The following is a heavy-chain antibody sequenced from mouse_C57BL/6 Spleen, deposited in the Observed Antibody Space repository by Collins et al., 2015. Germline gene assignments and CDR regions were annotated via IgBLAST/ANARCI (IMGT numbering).Heavy chain of an antibody. CDR3: VRHHDSSGSWFAY. CDR1: GFTFNTYA. Sequence: EVQLVESGGGLVQPKGSLKLSCAASGFTFNTYAMNWVRQAPGKGLEWVARIRSKSNNYATYYADSVKDRFTISRDDSQSMLYLQMNNLKTEDTAMYYCVRHHDSSGSWFAYWGQGTLVTVSA. CDR2: IRSKSNNYAT. J-gene: IGHJ3*01. V-gene: IGHV10-1*02. D-gene: IGHD3-2*01.